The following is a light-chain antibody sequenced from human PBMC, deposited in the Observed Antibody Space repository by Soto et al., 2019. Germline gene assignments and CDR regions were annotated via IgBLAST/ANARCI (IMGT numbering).Light chain of an antibody. J-gene: IGLJ2*01. CDR1: SSDIGVFNY. V-gene: IGLV2-14*01. CDR3: SSYTTSTTLVV. CDR2: EVT. Sequence: QSVLTQPASVSGSPGQSITISCTGSSSDIGVFNYVSWYQQTPGNAPKIIIFEVTNRPSGVSNRFSGSKSGNTASLTISGLQAEDEADYYCSSYTTSTTLVVFGGGTKVTVL.